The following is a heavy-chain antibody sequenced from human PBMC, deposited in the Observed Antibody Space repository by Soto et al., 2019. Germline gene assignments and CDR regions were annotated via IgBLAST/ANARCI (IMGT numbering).Heavy chain of an antibody. V-gene: IGHV4-4*02. D-gene: IGHD2-15*01. CDR1: VDSISIAHC. CDR3: ARGFSGYCSGGSCSSFAY. J-gene: IGHJ4*02. CDR2: IFHSGLP. Sequence: SDTRSPTGSVSVDSISIAHCWGCGREPPGGGLGCSGQIFHSGLPNYNPSLESRVPISLDKSKSQFSLEINSVTGADTAIYYCARGFSGYCSGGSCSSFAYWGQGTLVTVS.